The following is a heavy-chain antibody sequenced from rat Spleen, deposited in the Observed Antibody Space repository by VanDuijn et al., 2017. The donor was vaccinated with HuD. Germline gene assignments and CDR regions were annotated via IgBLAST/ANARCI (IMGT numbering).Heavy chain of an antibody. CDR2: ISSDGSNT. Sequence: EVQLVESGGGLVQSGRSLRLSCAASGFTFSDYGMAWVRQAPTKGLEWVAIISSDGSNTFYRDSVKGRFTISRDHAKSTLYLQMDSLRSEDTATYYCTSRWDGFAYWGQGVMVTVSS. D-gene: IGHD5-1*01. CDR3: TSRWDGFAY. V-gene: IGHV5-29*01. J-gene: IGHJ2*01. CDR1: GFTFSDYG.